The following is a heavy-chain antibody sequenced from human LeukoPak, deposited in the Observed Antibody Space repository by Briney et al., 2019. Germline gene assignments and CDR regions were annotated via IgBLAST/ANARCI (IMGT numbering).Heavy chain of an antibody. J-gene: IGHJ4*02. CDR3: VKDGESYYDILTGYSPDY. CDR2: ISSNGGST. D-gene: IGHD3-9*01. CDR1: GFTFSSYA. Sequence: GGSLRLSCSASGFTFSSYAMHWVRQAPGKGLEYVSAISSNGGSTYYADSVKGRFTISRDNSKNTLYLQMSSLRAEDTAVSYCVKDGESYYDILTGYSPDYWGQGTLVTVSS. V-gene: IGHV3-64D*06.